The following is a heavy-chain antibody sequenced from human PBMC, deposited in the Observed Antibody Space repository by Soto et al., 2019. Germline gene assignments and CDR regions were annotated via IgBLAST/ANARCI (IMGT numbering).Heavy chain of an antibody. D-gene: IGHD3-10*01. CDR2: MNPNSGNT. CDR3: ARVRRVRGFGSHSYSYYMDV. V-gene: IGHV1-8*01. J-gene: IGHJ6*03. CDR1: GYTFTSYD. Sequence: QVQLVQSGAEVKKPGASVKVSCKASGYTFTSYDINWVRQATGQGLEWMGWMNPNSGNTGYAQKFQGRVTMTRNTSISSAYMELSSLRSEDTAVYYCARVRRVRGFGSHSYSYYMDVWGKGTTVTVSS.